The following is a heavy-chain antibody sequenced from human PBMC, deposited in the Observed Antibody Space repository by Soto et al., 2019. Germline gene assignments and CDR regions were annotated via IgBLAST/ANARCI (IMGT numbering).Heavy chain of an antibody. D-gene: IGHD2-21*02. Sequence: GGSLRLFCTASGITFTGYGSAWLRQAPGKGLQWVSTIRGDGGQTHYADSVKGRSSFPRANPKDMVYLHMGSLTAEDTAMYFCARGVGRDADDYFANWGQGTQVTVSS. V-gene: IGHV3-23*01. CDR2: IRGDGGQT. CDR1: GITFTGYG. J-gene: IGHJ4*02. CDR3: ARGVGRDADDYFAN.